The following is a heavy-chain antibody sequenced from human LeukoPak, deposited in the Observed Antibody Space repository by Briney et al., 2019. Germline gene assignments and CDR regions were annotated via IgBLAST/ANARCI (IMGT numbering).Heavy chain of an antibody. CDR3: ARVPEMATAKFDY. CDR1: GGSISSYY. D-gene: IGHD5-24*01. Sequence: SETLSLTCTVPGGSISSYYWSWIRQPPGKGLEWIGYIYYSGSTNYNPSLKSRVTISVDTSKNQFSLKLSSVTAADTAVYYCARVPEMATAKFDYWGQGTLVTVSS. J-gene: IGHJ4*02. V-gene: IGHV4-59*08. CDR2: IYYSGST.